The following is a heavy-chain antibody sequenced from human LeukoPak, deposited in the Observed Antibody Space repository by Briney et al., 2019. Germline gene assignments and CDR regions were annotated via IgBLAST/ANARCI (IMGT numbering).Heavy chain of an antibody. CDR1: GFTVSSNY. CDR3: ATRAEGYYYGSGGYYGMDV. V-gene: IGHV3-66*01. CDR2: IYSDGTT. J-gene: IGHJ6*02. Sequence: GGSLRLSCAASGFTVSSNYMSWVRQAPGKGLEWVSLIYSDGTTYYADSVKGRFTTSRDNSKNTLYLQMDSLRAEDTAVYFCATRAEGYYYGSGGYYGMDVWGQGTTVTVSS. D-gene: IGHD3-10*01.